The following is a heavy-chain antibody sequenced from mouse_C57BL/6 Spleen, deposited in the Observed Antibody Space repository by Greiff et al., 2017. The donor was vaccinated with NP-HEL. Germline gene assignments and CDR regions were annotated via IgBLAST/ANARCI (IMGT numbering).Heavy chain of an antibody. V-gene: IGHV1-72*01. Sequence: QVQLQQSGAELVKPGASVKLSCKASGYTFTSYWMHWVKQRPGRGLEWIGRIDPNSGGTKYNEKFKSKATLTVDKPSSTAYMQLSSLTSEDSAVYYCARSGTTVVATENAMDYWGQGTSVTVSS. CDR3: ARSGTTVVATENAMDY. CDR1: GYTFTSYW. D-gene: IGHD1-1*01. CDR2: IDPNSGGT. J-gene: IGHJ4*01.